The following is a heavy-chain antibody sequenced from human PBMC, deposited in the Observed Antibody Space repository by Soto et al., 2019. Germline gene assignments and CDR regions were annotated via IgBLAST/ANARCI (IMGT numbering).Heavy chain of an antibody. D-gene: IGHD6-6*01. V-gene: IGHV1-18*01. CDR2: ISAYNGNT. CDR1: GHTLTEFF. CDR3: ARDRGEAARPFLYYYGMDV. J-gene: IGHJ6*02. Sequence: GASGKVSCKISGHTLTEFFIHWVRQAPGQGLEWMGWISAYNGNTNYAQKLQGRVTMTTDTSTSTAYMELRSLRSDDTAVYYCARDRGEAARPFLYYYGMDVWGQGTTVTVSS.